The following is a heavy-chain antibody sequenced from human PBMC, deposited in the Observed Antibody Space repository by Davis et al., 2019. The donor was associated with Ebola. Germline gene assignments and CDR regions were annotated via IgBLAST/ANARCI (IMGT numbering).Heavy chain of an antibody. CDR3: ARESIVVVVAAGEGYYYGMDV. Sequence: ASVMVSCNASGYTFTSYGISWVRQAPGQGLEWMGWISAYNGNTNYAQKLQGRVTMTRDTSTSTVYMELSSLRSEDTAVYYCARESIVVVVAAGEGYYYGMDVWGKGTTVTVSS. V-gene: IGHV1-18*04. J-gene: IGHJ6*04. CDR1: GYTFTSYG. CDR2: ISAYNGNT. D-gene: IGHD2-15*01.